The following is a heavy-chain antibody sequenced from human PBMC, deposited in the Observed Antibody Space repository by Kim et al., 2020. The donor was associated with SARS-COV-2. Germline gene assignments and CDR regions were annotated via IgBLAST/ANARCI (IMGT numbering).Heavy chain of an antibody. V-gene: IGHV1-69*13. Sequence: SVKVSCKASGGTFSSYAISWVRQAPGQGLEWMGGIIPIFGTANYAQKFQGRVTITADESTSTAYMELSSLRSEDTAVYYCARRGSGDTVTISAFYYFDYWGQGTLFTVSS. CDR3: ARRGSGDTVTISAFYYFDY. J-gene: IGHJ4*02. CDR2: IIPIFGTA. D-gene: IGHD4-4*01. CDR1: GGTFSSYA.